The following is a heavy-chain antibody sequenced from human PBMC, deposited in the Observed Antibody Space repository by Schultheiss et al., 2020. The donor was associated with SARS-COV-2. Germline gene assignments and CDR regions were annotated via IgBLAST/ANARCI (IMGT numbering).Heavy chain of an antibody. V-gene: IGHV4-31*11. CDR3: TRENYFDS. CDR1: GGSISSSVYH. Sequence: SETLSLTCAVSGGSISSSVYHWSWIRQHPGKGLEWIGYIYYSGSTYYNPSLKSRVTISLDDSKEQFSLKVNSVTAADTAVYYCTRENYFDSWGQGTLVTVSS. J-gene: IGHJ4*02. CDR2: IYYSGST.